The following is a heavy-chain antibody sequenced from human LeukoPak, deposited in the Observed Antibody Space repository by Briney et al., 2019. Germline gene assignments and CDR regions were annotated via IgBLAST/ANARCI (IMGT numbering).Heavy chain of an antibody. CDR1: GFTVSSNY. J-gene: IGHJ5*02. Sequence: PGGSLRLSCAASGFTVSSNYMSWVRQAPGKGLEWVSVIYSGGSTYYADSVKGRFTISRDNSKNTLYLQMNSLRAEDTAVYYCAKEGLPAAGLNEFDPWGQGTLVTVSS. V-gene: IGHV3-66*01. CDR3: AKEGLPAAGLNEFDP. CDR2: IYSGGST. D-gene: IGHD2-2*01.